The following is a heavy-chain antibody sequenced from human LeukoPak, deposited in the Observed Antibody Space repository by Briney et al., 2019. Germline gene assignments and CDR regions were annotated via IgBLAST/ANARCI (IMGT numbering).Heavy chain of an antibody. CDR1: GFTFSDYN. CDR2: ISISTTTI. D-gene: IGHD2-2*01. V-gene: IGHV3-48*01. J-gene: IGHJ5*02. Sequence: GGSLRLSCAASGFTFSDYNMNWLRQAPGKGLEWVSHISISTTTIYYADSVKGRFTISRDNAKNSLYLQMNSLRAEDTAVYYCARTKYQLPFNWFDPWGQGTLVTVSS. CDR3: ARTKYQLPFNWFDP.